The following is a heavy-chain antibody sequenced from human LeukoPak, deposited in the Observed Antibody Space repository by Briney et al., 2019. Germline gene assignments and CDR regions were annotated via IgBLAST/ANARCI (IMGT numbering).Heavy chain of an antibody. V-gene: IGHV3-23*01. D-gene: IGHD3-10*02. J-gene: IGHJ6*03. CDR2: ITHCGDMS. Sequence: GGSLRLSCAAFGFPFDIYGVHWPPQAPGKGLEGVSGITHCGDMSYYADSVKGRVTISRDNSKNTGSLQMNSLRAEDTAVYYCAELGITMIGGVWGKGTTVTIS. CDR1: GFPFDIYG. CDR3: AELGITMIGGV.